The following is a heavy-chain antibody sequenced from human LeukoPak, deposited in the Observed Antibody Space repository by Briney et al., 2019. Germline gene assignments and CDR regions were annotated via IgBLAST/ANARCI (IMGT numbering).Heavy chain of an antibody. CDR3: ARRTYYGFWSGYSKSEFDY. D-gene: IGHD3-3*01. CDR2: INHSGST. J-gene: IGHJ4*02. Sequence: SETLSLTCAVYGGSFSGYYWSWIRQPPGKGLEWIGEINHSGSTNYNPSLKSRVTISVDTSKNQFSLKLSSVTAADTAVYYCARRTYYGFWSGYSKSEFDYWGQGTLVTVSS. CDR1: GGSFSGYY. V-gene: IGHV4-34*01.